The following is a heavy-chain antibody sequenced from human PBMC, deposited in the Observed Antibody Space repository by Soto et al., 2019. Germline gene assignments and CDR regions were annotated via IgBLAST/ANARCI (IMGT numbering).Heavy chain of an antibody. CDR3: ARFHYYDFWSGYFDY. CDR1: GGSISSYY. V-gene: IGHV4-59*01. Sequence: SETLSLTCTVSGGSISSYYWSWIRQPPGKGLEWIGYIYYSGSTNYNPSLKSRVTISVDTSKNQFSLKLSSVTAADTAVYYCARFHYYDFWSGYFDYWGQGTLVTVSS. J-gene: IGHJ4*02. D-gene: IGHD3-3*01. CDR2: IYYSGST.